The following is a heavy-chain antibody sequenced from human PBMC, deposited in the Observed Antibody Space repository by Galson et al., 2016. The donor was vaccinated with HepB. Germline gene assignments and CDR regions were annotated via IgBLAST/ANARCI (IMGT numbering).Heavy chain of an antibody. D-gene: IGHD3-16*01. V-gene: IGHV3-23*01. J-gene: IGHJ4*02. CDR3: GKHGGFDY. CDR2: ITRSGAAT. Sequence: SLSLSCAASGFSFSSSGMSWVRRAPRRALEWVSGITRSGAATHYADFPRGRFTISRDNSKNTLYLYMNSLTAGDTALYYCGKHGGFDYWGQGALVTVSS. CDR1: GFSFSSSG.